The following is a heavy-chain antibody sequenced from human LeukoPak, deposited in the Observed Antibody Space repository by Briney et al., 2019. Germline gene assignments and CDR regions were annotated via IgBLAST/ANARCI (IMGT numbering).Heavy chain of an antibody. V-gene: IGHV4-59*01. Sequence: SETLSLTCTVSGGSISSYYWSWIRQPPGKGLEWIGYIYYSGSTNYNPSLKSRVTISVDTSKNQFSLKLSSVTAADTAVYYCARDRRGSSGWYYFDCWGQGTLVTVSS. CDR1: GGSISSYY. D-gene: IGHD6-19*01. J-gene: IGHJ4*02. CDR2: IYYSGST. CDR3: ARDRRGSSGWYYFDC.